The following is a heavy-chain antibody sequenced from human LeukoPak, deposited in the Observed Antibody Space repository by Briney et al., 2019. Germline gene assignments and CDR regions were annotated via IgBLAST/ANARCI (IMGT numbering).Heavy chain of an antibody. CDR3: ARKRDRSWFDP. D-gene: IGHD1-14*01. CDR1: GYTFTGYY. V-gene: IGHV1-2*02. CDR2: INPNSCGT. Sequence: ASVKVSCKASGYTFTGYYMHWVRQAPGQGLEWMGWINPNSCGTNYAQKFQGRVTMTRDTSISTAYMELSRLRSDDTAVYYCARKRDRSWFDPWGQGTLVTVSS. J-gene: IGHJ5*02.